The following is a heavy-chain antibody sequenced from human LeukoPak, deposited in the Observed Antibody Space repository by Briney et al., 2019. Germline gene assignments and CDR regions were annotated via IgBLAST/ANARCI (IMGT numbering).Heavy chain of an antibody. Sequence: ASVKVSCKASGYTFTSCGISWVRQAPGQGLAWMGWISAYNGNTNYAQKLQGRVTMTTDTSTSTAYMELRSLRSDDTAVYYCAVNFWSGYYPYYYGMDVWGQGTTVTVSS. CDR2: ISAYNGNT. V-gene: IGHV1-18*01. CDR3: AVNFWSGYYPYYYGMDV. J-gene: IGHJ6*02. D-gene: IGHD3-3*01. CDR1: GYTFTSCG.